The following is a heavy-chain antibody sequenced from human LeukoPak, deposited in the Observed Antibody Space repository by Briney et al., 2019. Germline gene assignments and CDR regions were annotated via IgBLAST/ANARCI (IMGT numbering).Heavy chain of an antibody. D-gene: IGHD3-9*01. V-gene: IGHV4-4*02. CDR3: AGSKYYDILTGYPGLDY. CDR2: IYHSGST. Sequence: SETLSPTCAVSGGSISSSNWWSWVRQPPGKGLEWIGEIYHSGSTNYNPSLKSRVTISVDTSKNQFSLKLSSVTAADTAVYYCAGSKYYDILTGYPGLDYWGQGTLVTVSS. J-gene: IGHJ4*02. CDR1: GGSISSSNW.